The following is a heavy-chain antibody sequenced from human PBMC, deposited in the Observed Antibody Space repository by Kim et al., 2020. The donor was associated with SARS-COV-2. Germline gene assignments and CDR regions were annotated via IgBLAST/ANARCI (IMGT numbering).Heavy chain of an antibody. D-gene: IGHD2-8*01. CDR1: GDTYSNYA. CDR2: IMPIFGTS. CDR3: ANPTGNVDV. J-gene: IGHJ6*02. V-gene: IGHV1-69*13. Sequence: SVKVSCKASGDTYSNYAITWVRQAPGQGLEWMGDIMPIFGTSNYAQKFTDRIVFTADGSTNTAYMGLGSLRYEDTAVYYCANPTGNVDVWGQGTAITVSS.